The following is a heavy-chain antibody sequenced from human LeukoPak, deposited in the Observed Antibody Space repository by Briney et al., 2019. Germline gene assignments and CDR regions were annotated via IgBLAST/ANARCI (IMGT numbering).Heavy chain of an antibody. CDR1: GDSVSSNSAA. Sequence: SQTLSLTCAISGDSVSSNSAAWNWVRQSPSRGLEWLGRTYYRSKWYNDYAVSVKSRITINPDTSKNQFSLQLNSVTPEDTAVYYCARDEVHGREDYYGMDVWGQGTTVTVSS. CDR3: ARDEVHGREDYYGMDV. CDR2: TYYRSKWYN. V-gene: IGHV6-1*01. J-gene: IGHJ6*02.